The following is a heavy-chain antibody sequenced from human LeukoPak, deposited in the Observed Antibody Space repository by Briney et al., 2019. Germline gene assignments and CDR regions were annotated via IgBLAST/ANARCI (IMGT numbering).Heavy chain of an antibody. CDR1: GFTFSSYG. CDR3: AKDSQIMNYYDSSGYHSGFDY. Sequence: PGRSLRLSCAASGFTFSSYGMHWVRQAPGKGLEWVAVISYDGSNKYYADSVRGRFSISRDNSKTTVFLRINSLRPEDTAVYYCAKDSQIMNYYDSSGYHSGFDYWGQGTLVTVSS. V-gene: IGHV3-30*18. CDR2: ISYDGSNK. J-gene: IGHJ4*02. D-gene: IGHD3-22*01.